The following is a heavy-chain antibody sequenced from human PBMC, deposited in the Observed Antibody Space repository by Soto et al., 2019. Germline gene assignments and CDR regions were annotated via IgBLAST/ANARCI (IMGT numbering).Heavy chain of an antibody. D-gene: IGHD6-19*01. J-gene: IGHJ5*02. CDR1: GGSLSSYY. CDR2: TYYSGST. V-gene: IGHV4-59*01. Sequence: KTSETLSLTCTVSGGSLSSYYWSWIRQPPGEGRGWIGDTYYSGSTSYNSSIMSRVTISVDTCKNQFSLKLCSVTAADTAVYYCARVLAVAGTWWFDPWGQGTLVAVSS. CDR3: ARVLAVAGTWWFDP.